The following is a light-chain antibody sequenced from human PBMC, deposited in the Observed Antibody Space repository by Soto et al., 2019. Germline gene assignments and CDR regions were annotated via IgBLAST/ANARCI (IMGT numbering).Light chain of an antibody. V-gene: IGKV1-27*01. J-gene: IGKJ4*01. Sequence: DVQMPQATSSLSAFVGDRVTITCRASQGIAPYLAWFQQKPGKVPKLLIYATSTLQSGVPSRFSGSGSGTDFTLTINSLQPEDVGNYYCQKYNSAPLTFGGGTKVEIK. CDR1: QGIAPY. CDR3: QKYNSAPLT. CDR2: ATS.